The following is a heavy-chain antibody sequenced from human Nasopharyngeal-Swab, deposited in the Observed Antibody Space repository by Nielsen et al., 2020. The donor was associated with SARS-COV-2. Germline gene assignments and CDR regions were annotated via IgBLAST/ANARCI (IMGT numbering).Heavy chain of an antibody. V-gene: IGHV3-30*04. J-gene: IGHJ5*02. Sequence: GGSLRLSCAASGFTFSSYAMHWVRQAPGKGLGWVAVISYDGSNKYHADSVRGRFTISRDDSENTLYLQMNSLRPEDTAVYYCARGGMVGATTYGWFDPWGQGTLVTVSS. D-gene: IGHD1-26*01. CDR3: ARGGMVGATTYGWFDP. CDR2: ISYDGSNK. CDR1: GFTFSSYA.